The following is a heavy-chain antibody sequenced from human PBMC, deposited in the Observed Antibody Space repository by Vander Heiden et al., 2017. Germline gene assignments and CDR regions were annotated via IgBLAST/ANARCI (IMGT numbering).Heavy chain of an antibody. CDR2: ISSSSSYT. CDR3: ATYSSSWYAFDY. J-gene: IGHJ4*02. Sequence: QVQLVESGGGLVKPGGSLRLSCPDSGFTFSDYYMSWIGQAPGKGLEWVSYISSSSSYTNYADSVKGRFTISRDNAKNSLYLQMNSLRAEDTAVYYCATYSSSWYAFDYWGQGTLVTVSS. CDR1: GFTFSDYY. V-gene: IGHV3-11*06. D-gene: IGHD6-13*01.